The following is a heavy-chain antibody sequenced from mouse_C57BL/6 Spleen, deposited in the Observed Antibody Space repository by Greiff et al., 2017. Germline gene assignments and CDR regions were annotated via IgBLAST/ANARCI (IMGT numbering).Heavy chain of an antibody. Sequence: EVKLMESGGGLVKPGGSLKLSCAASGFTFSSYAMSWVRQTPEKRLEWVATISDGGSYTYYPDNVKGRFTISRDNAKNNLYLQRSHLKSEDTAMYYCARDNGTGDYWGQGTTLTVSS. CDR1: GFTFSSYA. V-gene: IGHV5-4*01. D-gene: IGHD4-1*01. CDR2: ISDGGSYT. J-gene: IGHJ2*01. CDR3: ARDNGTGDY.